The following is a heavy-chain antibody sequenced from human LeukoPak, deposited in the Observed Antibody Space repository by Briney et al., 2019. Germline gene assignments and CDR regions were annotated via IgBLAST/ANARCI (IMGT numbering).Heavy chain of an antibody. J-gene: IGHJ4*02. CDR1: GGPISSYY. Sequence: SETLSLTCTVSGGPISSYYWSWIRQPPGKGLEWIGYIYYSGSTNYNPSLKSRVTISVDTSKNQFSLKLSSVTAADTAVYYCARGLLDDWGQGTLVTVSS. CDR2: IYYSGST. V-gene: IGHV4-59*01. CDR3: ARGLLDD.